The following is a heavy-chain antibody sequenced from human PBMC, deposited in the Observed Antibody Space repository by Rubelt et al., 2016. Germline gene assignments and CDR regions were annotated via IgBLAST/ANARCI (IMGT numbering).Heavy chain of an antibody. CDR3: AREIRVIGRSYYFDF. J-gene: IGHJ4*02. V-gene: IGHV3-7*01. Sequence: VDSVKGRFTISRDNAKNSLYLQMNSLRAEDTAVYYCAREIRVIGRSYYFDFWSQGTLVTVSS. D-gene: IGHD3-16*02.